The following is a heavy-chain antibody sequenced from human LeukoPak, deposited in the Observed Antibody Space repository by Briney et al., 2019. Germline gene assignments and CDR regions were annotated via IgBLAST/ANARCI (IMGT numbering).Heavy chain of an antibody. CDR3: ARVRMDLERLSYYYYGMDV. J-gene: IGHJ6*02. CDR2: ITGSSSTI. Sequence: GGSLRLSCAASGFTFSSFSMNWVRQAPGKGLEWVSFITGSSSTIYYADSVKGRFTISRDNAKNTLYLQMNSVRAEDTAVYYCARVRMDLERLSYYYYGMDVWGQGTTVTVSS. D-gene: IGHD1-1*01. CDR1: GFTFSSFS. V-gene: IGHV3-48*04.